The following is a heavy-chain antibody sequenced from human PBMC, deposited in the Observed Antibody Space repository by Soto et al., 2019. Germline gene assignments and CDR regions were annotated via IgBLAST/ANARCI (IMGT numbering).Heavy chain of an antibody. CDR3: VKLLRGCSRQDAFDI. D-gene: IGHD3-22*01. J-gene: IGHJ3*02. CDR2: ISYDGSNK. Sequence: GRSLGLSCAASRVRCDRDAIHYVLQSPRKGLAWVPVISYDGSNKYYADSVKGRFTISRDNSKNTLYLQMYSLRAEHTAVYYFVKLLRGCSRQDAFDIW. V-gene: IGHV3-30*18. CDR1: RVRCDRDA.